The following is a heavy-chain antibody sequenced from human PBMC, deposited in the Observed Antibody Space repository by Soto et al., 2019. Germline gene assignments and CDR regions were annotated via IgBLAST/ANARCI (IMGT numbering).Heavy chain of an antibody. CDR1: GFTFTTYA. Sequence: EVQLLESGGDLVQPGGSLRLSCAASGFTFTTYAMTWVRQAPGKGLEWVSAISGSGGNTYYADSVKGRFTISRDNSKNTLYLQMNSLRAEDTAVYYCAKDKDTTFSPQDYWGQGTLVTVSS. CDR2: ISGSGGNT. CDR3: AKDKDTTFSPQDY. V-gene: IGHV3-23*01. J-gene: IGHJ4*02. D-gene: IGHD2-15*01.